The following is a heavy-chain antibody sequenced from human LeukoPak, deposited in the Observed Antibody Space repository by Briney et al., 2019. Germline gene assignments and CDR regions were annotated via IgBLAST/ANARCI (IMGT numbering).Heavy chain of an antibody. J-gene: IGHJ3*02. D-gene: IGHD2-2*01. CDR1: GFTFSSYA. CDR2: IIARGGSH. CDR3: AKTSLGYCSSTSCYSDAFDI. V-gene: IGHV3-23*01. Sequence: PGGSLRLSCPAAGFTFSSYAMSWVRQAPGKGLEWVSAIIARGGSHYYADSVKGRFTIYNDNSKHKLYLQMNSLRAEETAVYYCAKTSLGYCSSTSCYSDAFDIWGQGTMVTVSS.